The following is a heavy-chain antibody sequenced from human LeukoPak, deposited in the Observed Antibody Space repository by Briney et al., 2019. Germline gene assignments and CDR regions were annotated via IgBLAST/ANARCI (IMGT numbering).Heavy chain of an antibody. CDR3: ARDNGGNSYDY. J-gene: IGHJ4*02. V-gene: IGHV4-31*03. D-gene: IGHD4-23*01. CDR1: GGSISSGGYY. Sequence: SETLSLTCTVSGGSISSGGYYWSWIRQHPGKGLEWIGYIYYSGSTYYNPSLKSRVTISVDTSKNQFSLKLSSVTAADTAVYYCARDNGGNSYDYWGQGTLITVSS. CDR2: IYYSGST.